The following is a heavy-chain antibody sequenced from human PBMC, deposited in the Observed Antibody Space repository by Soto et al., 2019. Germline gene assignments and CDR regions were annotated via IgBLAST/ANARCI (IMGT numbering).Heavy chain of an antibody. CDR3: AHLNCGGDCYYWYFDL. V-gene: IGHV1-69*12. J-gene: IGHJ2*01. D-gene: IGHD2-21*02. CDR1: GGTFSSYA. CDR2: IIPIFGTA. Sequence: QVQLVQSGAEVKKPGSSVKVSCKASGGTFSSYAISWVRQAPGQGLEWMGGIIPIFGTANYAQKFQGIVTITADESTSTAYMELSSLRSEDTAVYYCAHLNCGGDCYYWYFDLWGRGTLVTVSS.